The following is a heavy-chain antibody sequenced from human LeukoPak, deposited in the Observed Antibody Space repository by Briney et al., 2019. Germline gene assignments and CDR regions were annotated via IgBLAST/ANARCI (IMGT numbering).Heavy chain of an antibody. Sequence: PSETLSLTCTVSGGSFSSGDYYWSWIRQPPGKGLEWIGYIYYSGSTYYNPSLKSRVTISVDTSKNQFSLKQNSVTAADTAVYYCARGGKAAVRFDLWGRGTLVTVSS. V-gene: IGHV4-30-4*01. CDR2: IYYSGST. CDR3: ARGGKAAVRFDL. D-gene: IGHD2-15*01. CDR1: GGSFSSGDYY. J-gene: IGHJ2*01.